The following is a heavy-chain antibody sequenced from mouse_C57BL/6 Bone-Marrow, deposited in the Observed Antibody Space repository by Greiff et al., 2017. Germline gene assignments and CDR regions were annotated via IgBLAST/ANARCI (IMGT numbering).Heavy chain of an antibody. Sequence: DVQLVESGAELVRPGASVKLSCTASGFNIKDYYMHWVKQRPGQGLEWIGRIDPEDGDTEYAPKFQGKATMTVDTSSNTAYLPLSSLTSEYTGFYYCTTSTLLLLRSRWYFDVWGTGTTVTVSS. D-gene: IGHD1-1*01. CDR2: IDPEDGDT. J-gene: IGHJ1*03. V-gene: IGHV14-1*01. CDR3: TTSTLLLLRSRWYFDV. CDR1: GFNIKDYY.